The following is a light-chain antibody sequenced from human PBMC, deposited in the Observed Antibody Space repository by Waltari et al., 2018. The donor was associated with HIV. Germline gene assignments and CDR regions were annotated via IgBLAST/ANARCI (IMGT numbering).Light chain of an antibody. CDR1: DTNIGSTT. CDR3: AALDDSLNAYV. Sequence: QSVLTQPPSAAGPPGQRLVISCSGSDTNIGSTTIKWFQQLPGSAPKVLWYSDDQRPSGVPDRFSGSKSVTSASLAISGVQSEDEADYYCAALDDSLNAYVFGSGTKVTVL. V-gene: IGLV1-44*01. CDR2: SDD. J-gene: IGLJ1*01.